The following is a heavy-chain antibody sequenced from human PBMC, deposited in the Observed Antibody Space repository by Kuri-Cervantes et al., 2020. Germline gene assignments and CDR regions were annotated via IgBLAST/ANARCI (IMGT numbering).Heavy chain of an antibody. J-gene: IGHJ6*02. D-gene: IGHD2-2*01. Sequence: GESLKISCAASGFTFSSYSMNWVRQAPGKGLEWVGRTRSKANSYTTEYAASVKGRFTISRDDSKNSLYLQMNSLRAEDTAVYYCARGPQAIVVVPATWGVYYYYGMDVWGQGTTVTVSS. CDR3: ARGPQAIVVVPATWGVYYYYGMDV. CDR2: TRSKANSYTT. CDR1: GFTFSSYS. V-gene: IGHV3-72*01.